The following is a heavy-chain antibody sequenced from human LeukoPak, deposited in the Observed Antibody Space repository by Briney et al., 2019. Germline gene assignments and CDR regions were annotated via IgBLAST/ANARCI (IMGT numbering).Heavy chain of an antibody. J-gene: IGHJ3*01. Sequence: PSDTLSLTCTVSGGSITTNYMSCIRQPPGPGLEWIGYNNYSGNTNYNPSLKERVIILVDASTNQFSLQLSCVAAAEAAVYYCVKWQYCGNNCYFSAFDVWGQGTVVTVSS. CDR2: NNYSGNT. CDR1: GGSITTNY. V-gene: IGHV4-59*07. D-gene: IGHD2-21*01. CDR3: VKWQYCGNNCYFSAFDV.